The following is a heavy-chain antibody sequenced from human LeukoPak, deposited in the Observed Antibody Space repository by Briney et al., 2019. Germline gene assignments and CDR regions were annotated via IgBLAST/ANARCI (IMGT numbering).Heavy chain of an antibody. J-gene: IGHJ4*02. Sequence: PGGSLRLSCAASGFTFSTYAMHWVRQAPGKGLEWVSSISSSSNYIYYADSLKGRFTTSRDNAKNSLYLQMNSLRAEDTAVYYCARDPTSIAAPRYFDYWGQGTLVTVSS. CDR3: ARDPTSIAAPRYFDY. V-gene: IGHV3-21*01. CDR2: ISSSSNYI. D-gene: IGHD6-6*01. CDR1: GFTFSTYA.